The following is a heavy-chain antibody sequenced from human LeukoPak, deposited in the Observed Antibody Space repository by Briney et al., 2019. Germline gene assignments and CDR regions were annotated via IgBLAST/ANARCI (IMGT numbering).Heavy chain of an antibody. Sequence: SETLSLTCTVSGGSISSHYWSWIRQPPGKGLEWIGYIYYSGSTNYSPSLKSRVTISVDTSKNQFSLKLSSVTAADTAVYYCARSSTYYDFWSGYYTPETLDYWGQGTLVTVSS. V-gene: IGHV4-59*11. CDR1: GGSISSHY. J-gene: IGHJ4*02. CDR2: IYYSGST. D-gene: IGHD3-3*01. CDR3: ARSSTYYDFWSGYYTPETLDY.